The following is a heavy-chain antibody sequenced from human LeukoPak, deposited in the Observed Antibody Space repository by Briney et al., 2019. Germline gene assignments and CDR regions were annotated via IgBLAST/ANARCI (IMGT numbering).Heavy chain of an antibody. CDR1: GGSFSGYY. D-gene: IGHD2-2*01. CDR3: ARGRTGYQLLPTKKDYSYYYMDV. CDR2: INHSGST. J-gene: IGHJ6*03. V-gene: IGHV4-34*01. Sequence: PSETLSLTCAVYGGSFSGYYWSWIRQPPGKGLEWIGEINHSGSTNYNPSLKSRVTISVDTSKNQFSLKLSSVTAADTAVYYCARGRTGYQLLPTKKDYSYYYMDVWDKGTTVTISS.